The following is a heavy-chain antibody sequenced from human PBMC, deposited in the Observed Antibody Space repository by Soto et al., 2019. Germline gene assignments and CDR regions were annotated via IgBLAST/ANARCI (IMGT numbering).Heavy chain of an antibody. Sequence: ASVKVSCKASGYTFTGYYMHWVRQAPGQGLEWMGWINPNSGGTNYAQKFQGRVTMTRDTSISTAYMELSRLRSDDTAVYYCARGDLGYYYDSSGYTFVDYWGQGTLVTVSS. J-gene: IGHJ4*02. D-gene: IGHD3-22*01. CDR1: GYTFTGYY. CDR2: INPNSGGT. CDR3: ARGDLGYYYDSSGYTFVDY. V-gene: IGHV1-2*02.